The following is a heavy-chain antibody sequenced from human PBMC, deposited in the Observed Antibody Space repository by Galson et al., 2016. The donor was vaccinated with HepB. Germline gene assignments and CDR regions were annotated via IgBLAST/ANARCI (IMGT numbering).Heavy chain of an antibody. Sequence: SLRLSCAASGFTFSSYAMSWVRQAPGKGLEWVSGISGTGGSTYYADSVKGRFTISRDNSNDRLYLHMNSLRPEDTAVYYCASLVDALGRRVDYWGQGTLVAVAS. CDR2: ISGTGGST. CDR3: ASLVDALGRRVDY. J-gene: IGHJ4*02. V-gene: IGHV3-23*01. CDR1: GFTFSSYA. D-gene: IGHD1-1*01.